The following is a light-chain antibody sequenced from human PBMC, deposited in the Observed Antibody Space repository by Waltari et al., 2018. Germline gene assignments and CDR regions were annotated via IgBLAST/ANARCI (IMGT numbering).Light chain of an antibody. CDR3: QQRSNWPLT. J-gene: IGKJ4*01. CDR2: DTA. Sequence: DTVLTQSPATLSLSPGERATLSCRASQSVRNFLAWSQQKPVKDPRLLIYDTANRATGIPARFSGSGCGTDFTLTISSLEPEDFAVYYCQQRSNWPLTFGGGTKVEIK. V-gene: IGKV3-11*01. CDR1: QSVRNF.